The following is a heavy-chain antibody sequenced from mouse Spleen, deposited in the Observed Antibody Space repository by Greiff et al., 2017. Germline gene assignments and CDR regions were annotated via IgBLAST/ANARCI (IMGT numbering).Heavy chain of an antibody. J-gene: IGHJ3*01. CDR2: IYPGSVII. CDR1: GYSFTSYY. Sequence: QVQLQQSGPELVKPGASVKISCKASGYSFTSYYIHWVKQRPGQGLEWIGWIYPGSVIIKYNEKFKGRATLTADTSSSTAYMQLSSLTSEDSAVYYCSIWSPFAYWGQGTLVTVSA. CDR3: SIWSPFAY. V-gene: IGHV1-66*01. D-gene: IGHD1-1*02.